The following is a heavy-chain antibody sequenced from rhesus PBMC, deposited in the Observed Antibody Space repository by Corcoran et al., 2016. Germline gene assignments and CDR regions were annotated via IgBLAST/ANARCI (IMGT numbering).Heavy chain of an antibody. D-gene: IGHD2-21*01. CDR1: GFTFSSYW. V-gene: IGHV3S42*01. Sequence: EVQLVESGGGLAKPGGSLRLSCAASGFTFSSYWMNWVRQTPGKGLEWISAINSGGGSTYYADSVKCRFTSSRDNSKNTLSLQMNSLRAEDTAVYYCAKVSGCTGSGCLWAFDYWGQGVLVTVSS. CDR2: INSGGGST. J-gene: IGHJ4*01. CDR3: AKVSGCTGSGCLWAFDY.